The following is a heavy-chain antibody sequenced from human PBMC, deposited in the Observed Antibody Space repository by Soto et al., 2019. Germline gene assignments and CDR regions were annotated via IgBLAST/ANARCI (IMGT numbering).Heavy chain of an antibody. D-gene: IGHD6-19*01. V-gene: IGHV3-23*01. Sequence: EVQLLESGGGLVQPGGSLRLSCAASGFTFSNYGMNWVRQAPGKGLEWVSGISGGGSNTYYADSVKGRFAISRDNSRNSRSLPRTGLGAEDTAVYYCAGARIVESGRLGMDVWGQGATVIVSS. CDR2: ISGGGSNT. CDR1: GFTFSNYG. CDR3: AGARIVESGRLGMDV. J-gene: IGHJ6*02.